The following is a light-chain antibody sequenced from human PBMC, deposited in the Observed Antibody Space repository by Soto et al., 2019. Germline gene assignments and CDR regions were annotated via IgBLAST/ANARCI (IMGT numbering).Light chain of an antibody. CDR3: QQYVTSPRT. Sequence: EVVLTHSRAALSLSPCERATLSFRARQGVSTDSACYQQQPGQAPRLLIRDASNRATGIPARFSGSGSGTDFTLSISRLEPEDFAVYYCQQYVTSPRTFGQGTKVDI. J-gene: IGKJ1*01. CDR2: DAS. V-gene: IGKV3-11*01. CDR1: QGVSTD.